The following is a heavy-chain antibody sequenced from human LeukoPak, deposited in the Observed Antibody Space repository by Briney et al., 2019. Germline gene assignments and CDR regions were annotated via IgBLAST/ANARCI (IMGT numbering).Heavy chain of an antibody. Sequence: PGGSLRLSCAASGFTVSSNYMSWVRQAPGKGLEWVSVIYSGGSTYYSDSVKGRFTISRDNSKNTLYLQMNSLRAEDTAVYYCAKDLRATVKNIYWNYADAFDIWGQGTMVTVSS. CDR1: GFTVSSNY. CDR2: IYSGGST. D-gene: IGHD1-7*01. CDR3: AKDLRATVKNIYWNYADAFDI. V-gene: IGHV3-53*01. J-gene: IGHJ3*02.